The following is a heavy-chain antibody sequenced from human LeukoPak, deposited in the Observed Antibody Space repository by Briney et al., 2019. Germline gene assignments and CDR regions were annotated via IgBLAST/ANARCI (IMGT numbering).Heavy chain of an antibody. CDR1: GYTFTGYY. V-gene: IGHV1-2*02. CDR3: ARSPDILTGEKFDY. CDR2: VNPNSGGT. J-gene: IGHJ4*02. D-gene: IGHD3-9*01. Sequence: ASVKVSCKASGYTFTGYYMHWVRQAPGQGLEWMGWVNPNSGGTNYAQKFQDRVTMTRDTSISTVYMELSRLRSDDTAVYYCARSPDILTGEKFDYWSQGTLVTVSS.